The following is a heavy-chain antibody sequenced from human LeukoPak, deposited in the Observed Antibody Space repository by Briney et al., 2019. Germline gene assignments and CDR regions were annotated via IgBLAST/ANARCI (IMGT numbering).Heavy chain of an antibody. D-gene: IGHD3-16*01. CDR1: GFTFSSYS. J-gene: IGHJ4*02. Sequence: PGGFLRLSCAASGFTFSSYSMNWVRQAPGKGLEWVSSISSSSSYIYYADSVKGRFTISRDNAKNSLYLQMNSLRAEDTAVYYCARDFGRGTRVYYFDYWGQGTLVTVSS. CDR3: ARDFGRGTRVYYFDY. CDR2: ISSSSSYI. V-gene: IGHV3-21*01.